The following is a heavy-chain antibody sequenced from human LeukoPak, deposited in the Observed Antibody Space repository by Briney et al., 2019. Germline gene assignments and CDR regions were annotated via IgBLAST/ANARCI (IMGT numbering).Heavy chain of an antibody. CDR2: IIPIFGTA. Sequence: GASVKVSCKASGYTFTSYDINWVRQATGQGLEWMGRIIPIFGTANYAQKFQGRVTITTDESTSTAYMELSSLRSEDTAVYYCARVEKGGTVDYWGQGTLVTVSS. V-gene: IGHV1-69*05. CDR3: ARVEKGGTVDY. J-gene: IGHJ4*02. CDR1: GYTFTSYD. D-gene: IGHD1-1*01.